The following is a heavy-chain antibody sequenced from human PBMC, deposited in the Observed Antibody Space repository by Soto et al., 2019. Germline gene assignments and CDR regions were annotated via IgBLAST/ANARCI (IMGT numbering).Heavy chain of an antibody. CDR3: ARLRQITMIVVALDAFDI. CDR2: IDPSDSYT. Sequence: PGESLKISCKGSGYSFTSYWISWVRQMPGKGLEWMGRIDPSDSYTNYSPSFQGHVTISADKSISTAYLQWSSLKASDTAMYYCARLRQITMIVVALDAFDIWGQGTMVTVSS. J-gene: IGHJ3*02. D-gene: IGHD3-22*01. CDR1: GYSFTSYW. V-gene: IGHV5-10-1*01.